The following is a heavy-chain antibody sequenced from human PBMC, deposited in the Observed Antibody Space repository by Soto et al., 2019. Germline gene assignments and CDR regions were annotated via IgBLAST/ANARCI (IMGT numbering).Heavy chain of an antibody. CDR1: GGSFSGYY. V-gene: IGHV4-34*01. J-gene: IGHJ4*02. Sequence: SETLSLTCAVYGGSFSGYYWSWIRQPPGKGLEWIGEINHSGSTNYNPSLKSRVTISVDTSKNQFSLKLSSVTAADTAVYYCARDPEGSSWYDYFDYWGQGTLVTVSS. CDR3: ARDPEGSSWYDYFDY. D-gene: IGHD6-13*01. CDR2: INHSGST.